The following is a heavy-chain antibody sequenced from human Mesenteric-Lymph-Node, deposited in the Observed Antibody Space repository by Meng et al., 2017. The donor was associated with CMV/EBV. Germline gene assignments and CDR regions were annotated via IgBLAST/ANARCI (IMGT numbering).Heavy chain of an antibody. Sequence: SGFTVRSNYMSWVRQAPGKGLEWVSVIYSGGSTYYADSVKGRFTISRDNSKNTLYLQMNSLRAEDTAVYYCARGIVVHYYYYYGMDVWGQGTTVTVSS. CDR2: IYSGGST. V-gene: IGHV3-66*01. CDR1: GFTVRSNY. D-gene: IGHD3-22*01. CDR3: ARGIVVHYYYYYGMDV. J-gene: IGHJ6*02.